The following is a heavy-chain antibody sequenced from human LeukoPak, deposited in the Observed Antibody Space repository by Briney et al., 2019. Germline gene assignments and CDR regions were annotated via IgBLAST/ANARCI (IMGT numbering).Heavy chain of an antibody. CDR3: ARGLRYYDRNWFDP. J-gene: IGHJ5*02. CDR2: INHSGST. CDR1: GGSFSGYY. V-gene: IGHV4-34*01. D-gene: IGHD3-22*01. Sequence: PSETLSLTCAVYGGSFSGYYWSWVRQPPGKGLEWIGEINHSGSTNCNPSLKSRVTISVDTSKNQFSLKLSSVTAADTAVYYCARGLRYYDRNWFDPWGQGTLVTVSS.